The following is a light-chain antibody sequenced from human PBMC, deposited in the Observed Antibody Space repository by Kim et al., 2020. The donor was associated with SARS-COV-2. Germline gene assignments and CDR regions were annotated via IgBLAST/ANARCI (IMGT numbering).Light chain of an antibody. CDR3: SSYTISNTYV. J-gene: IGLJ1*01. V-gene: IGLV2-14*01. Sequence: QSALTQPASVSGSPGQSITISCTGTSSDVGSYNYVSWYQQHPDKAHKLLIYDVTKWPSGVSNRFSGSKSGNKASLTISGLQAEDEADYYCSSYTISNTYVFGTGTKVTVL. CDR1: SSDVGSYNY. CDR2: DVT.